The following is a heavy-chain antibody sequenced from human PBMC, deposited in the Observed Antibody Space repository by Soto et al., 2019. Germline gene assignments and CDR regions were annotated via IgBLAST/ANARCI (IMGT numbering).Heavy chain of an antibody. CDR3: ARDRATYYYDSSGYRNWFDP. J-gene: IGHJ5*02. V-gene: IGHV4-39*02. D-gene: IGHD3-22*01. CDR2: IYYSGST. CDR1: RGSISSGTNY. Sequence: SETQSLTCTVSRGSISSGTNYWAWIRQPPGKGLEWIANIYYSGSTFYNPSLKSRVTISLDTSKNQFSLQLNSVTPEDTAVYYCARDRATYYYDSSGYRNWFDPWGQGTLVTVSS.